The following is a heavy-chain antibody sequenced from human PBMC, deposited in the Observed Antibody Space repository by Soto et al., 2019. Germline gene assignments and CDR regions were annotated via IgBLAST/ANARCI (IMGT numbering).Heavy chain of an antibody. D-gene: IGHD3-10*01. V-gene: IGHV1-2*02. CDR1: GYTFTDYY. Sequence: QVQLVQSGAEVKKPGASVRVSCKASGYTFTDYYMHWVRQAPGQRLECMGWINPNNGDTNYAQKFQGRVTMTRDTSSSTAYLEVSRLRSDDTALYYCARSVSFITPRPDYWGQGTLVTVSS. CDR3: ARSVSFITPRPDY. J-gene: IGHJ4*02. CDR2: INPNNGDT.